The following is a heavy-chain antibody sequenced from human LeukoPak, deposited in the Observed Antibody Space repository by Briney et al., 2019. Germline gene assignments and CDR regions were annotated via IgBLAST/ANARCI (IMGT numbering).Heavy chain of an antibody. J-gene: IGHJ6*02. CDR1: GFSFSDNY. CDR2: ISNSGSYT. V-gene: IGHV3-11*06. CDR3: CTATYADYYYGMDV. D-gene: IGHD2-15*01. Sequence: PVGSLRLSCAASGFSFSDNYMSWIRQAPGKGLEWVSYISNSGSYTNYPDSVKGRFTISRDNAKNSLYLQMGSLRAEDMAVCYCCTATYADYYYGMDVWGQGTTVTVSS.